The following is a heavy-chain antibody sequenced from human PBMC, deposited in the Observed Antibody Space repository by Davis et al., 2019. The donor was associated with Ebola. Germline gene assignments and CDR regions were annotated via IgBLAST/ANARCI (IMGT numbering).Heavy chain of an antibody. CDR1: GGTFSSYA. CDR2: IIPIFGTA. D-gene: IGHD2-15*01. CDR3: ARGVVVVAATTYYYYGMDV. Sequence: AASVKVSCKASGGTFSSYAISWVRQAPGQGLEWMGGIIPIFGTANYAQRLQGRVTMTTDTSTSTAYMELRSLRSDDTAVYYCARGVVVVAATTYYYYGMDVWGQGTTVTVSS. V-gene: IGHV1-69*05. J-gene: IGHJ6*02.